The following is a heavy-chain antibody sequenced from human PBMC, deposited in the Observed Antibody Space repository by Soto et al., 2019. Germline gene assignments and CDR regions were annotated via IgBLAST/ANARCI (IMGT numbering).Heavy chain of an antibody. D-gene: IGHD3-10*01. CDR2: ISGSGGST. J-gene: IGHJ6*02. Sequence: EVQLLESGGGLVQPGGSLRLSCAASGFTFSSYVMNWVRQPPGKGLEWVSTISGSGGSTYYADSVKGRFTISRDNSKNTLYLQMNSLRAEDTAVYYCAKVSQVGLWFGELLSDYFDMDVWGQGTTVTVSS. CDR3: AKVSQVGLWFGELLSDYFDMDV. V-gene: IGHV3-23*01. CDR1: GFTFSSYV.